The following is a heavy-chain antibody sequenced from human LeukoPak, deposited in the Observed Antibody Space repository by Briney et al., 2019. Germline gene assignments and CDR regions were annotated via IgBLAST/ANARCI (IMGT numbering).Heavy chain of an antibody. V-gene: IGHV3-7*01. CDR2: IKQDGSEK. CDR1: GFTVSSNS. Sequence: GGSLRLSCTVSGFTVSSNSMSWVRQAPGKGLEWVANIKQDGSEKHYVDSAKGRFTISRDNAKNSLYLQMNSLRAEDTAVYYCARGCSGGSCYESKFDPWGQGTLVTVSS. D-gene: IGHD2-15*01. J-gene: IGHJ5*02. CDR3: ARGCSGGSCYESKFDP.